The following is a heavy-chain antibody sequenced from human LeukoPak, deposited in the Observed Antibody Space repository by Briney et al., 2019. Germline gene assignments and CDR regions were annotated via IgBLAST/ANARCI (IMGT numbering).Heavy chain of an antibody. J-gene: IGHJ5*02. D-gene: IGHD6-25*01. V-gene: IGHV3-21*01. CDR1: GFTFSGYS. CDR2: ISSSSSYI. CDR3: ARAPSSDNWFDP. Sequence: PGGSLRLSCAASGFTFSGYSMNWVRQAPGKGLEWVSSISSSSSYIYYADSVKGRFTISRDNAKNSLYLQMNSLRAEDTAVYYCARAPSSDNWFDPWGQGTLVTVSS.